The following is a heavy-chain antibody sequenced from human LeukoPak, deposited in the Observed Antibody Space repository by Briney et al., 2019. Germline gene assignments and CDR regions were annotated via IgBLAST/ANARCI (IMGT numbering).Heavy chain of an antibody. Sequence: SETLSLTCTVSGGSISSYYWSWIRQPPGKGLEWIGYIYYSGSTNYNPSLKSRVTISVDTSKNQFSLKVTSLTAADTAVYYCARDQGGLWGQGTLVTVSS. CDR2: IYYSGST. CDR3: ARDQGGL. V-gene: IGHV4-59*12. J-gene: IGHJ4*02. CDR1: GGSISSYY. D-gene: IGHD6-25*01.